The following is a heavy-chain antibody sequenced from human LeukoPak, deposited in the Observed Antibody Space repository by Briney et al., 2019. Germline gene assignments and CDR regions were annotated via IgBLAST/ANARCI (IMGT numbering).Heavy chain of an antibody. CDR1: GGSFSGYY. Sequence: PSETLSLTCAVYGGSFSGYYWSWIRQPPGKGLEWIGYIYYSGSTNYNPSLKSRVTISVDTSKNQFSLKLSSVTAADTAVYYCARGFNTPFDPWGQGTLGTVSS. V-gene: IGHV4-59*08. CDR3: ARGFNTPFDP. D-gene: IGHD2-2*02. CDR2: IYYSGST. J-gene: IGHJ5*02.